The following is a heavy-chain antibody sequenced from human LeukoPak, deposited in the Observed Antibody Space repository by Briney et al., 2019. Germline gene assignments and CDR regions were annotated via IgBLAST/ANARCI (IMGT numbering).Heavy chain of an antibody. V-gene: IGHV3-48*03. J-gene: IGHJ4*02. Sequence: GGSLRLSCAASGFTFSSYEMNWVRQAPGKGLEWVSYISSSGSTIYYADSVKGRFTISRDNAKNSLYLQMNSLRAEDTAVYYCARDLRYYDFWSDQPPFDYWGQGTLVTVSS. D-gene: IGHD3-3*01. CDR1: GFTFSSYE. CDR3: ARDLRYYDFWSDQPPFDY. CDR2: ISSSGSTI.